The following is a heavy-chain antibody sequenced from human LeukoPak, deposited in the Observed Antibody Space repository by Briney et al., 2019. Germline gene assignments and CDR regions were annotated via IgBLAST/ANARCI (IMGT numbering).Heavy chain of an antibody. D-gene: IGHD3-10*01. CDR2: ISYDGSNK. J-gene: IGHJ4*02. CDR1: GFTFSSYG. V-gene: IGHV3-30*03. Sequence: GGSLRLSYAASGFTFSSYGMHWVRQAPGKGLEWVAVISYDGSNKYYADSVKGRFTISRDSAKNTLYLQMNSLRVEDTAVYYCARETEFTGSFFVDYWGQGTLVTVSS. CDR3: ARETEFTGSFFVDY.